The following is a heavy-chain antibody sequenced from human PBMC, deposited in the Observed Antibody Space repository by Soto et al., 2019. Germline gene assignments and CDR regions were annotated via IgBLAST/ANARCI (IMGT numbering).Heavy chain of an antibody. Sequence: GGSLRLSCVTYGLTFTDYWMSWVRQAPGKGLEWVANIKQDQSEKNYLDSVKGRFTISRDNAKNSLYLQMNSLRAEDTAVYYCASDRFRGTYYLRGVTYFFEEWGQGAPVTVSS. CDR3: ASDRFRGTYYLRGVTYFFEE. D-gene: IGHD1-26*01. J-gene: IGHJ4*02. CDR1: GLTFTDYW. CDR2: IKQDQSEK. V-gene: IGHV3-7*03.